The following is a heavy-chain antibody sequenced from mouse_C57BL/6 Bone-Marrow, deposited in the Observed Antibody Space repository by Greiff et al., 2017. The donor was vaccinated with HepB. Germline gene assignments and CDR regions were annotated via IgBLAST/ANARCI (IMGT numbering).Heavy chain of an antibody. CDR1: GYTFTSYG. J-gene: IGHJ3*01. Sequence: LQESGAELARPGASVKLSCKASGYTFTSYGISWVKQRTGQGLEWIGEIYPRSGNTYYNEKFKGKATLTADKSSSTAYMELRSLTSEDSAVYFCARAHYGSTFAYWGQGTLVTVSA. D-gene: IGHD1-1*01. CDR2: IYPRSGNT. V-gene: IGHV1-81*01. CDR3: ARAHYGSTFAY.